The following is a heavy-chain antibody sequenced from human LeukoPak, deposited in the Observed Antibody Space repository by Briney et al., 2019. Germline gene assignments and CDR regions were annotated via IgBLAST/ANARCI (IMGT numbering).Heavy chain of an antibody. Sequence: KPSETLSLTCAVYGGSFSGYYWGWIRQPPGKGLEWIESIYHSGSTFYNPSLKSRVTISVDTSKIQFSLRLSSVTAADTAVYYCARGGSVKWELLALDYWGQGTLVTVSS. J-gene: IGHJ4*02. CDR1: GGSFSGYY. D-gene: IGHD1-26*01. V-gene: IGHV4-38-2*01. CDR3: ARGGSVKWELLALDY. CDR2: IYHSGST.